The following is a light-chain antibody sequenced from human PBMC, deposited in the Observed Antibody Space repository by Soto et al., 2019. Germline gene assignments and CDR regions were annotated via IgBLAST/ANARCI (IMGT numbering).Light chain of an antibody. V-gene: IGKV1-9*01. J-gene: IGKJ4*01. CDR3: QQLSRYPLT. CDR1: QSISSY. CDR2: SAS. Sequence: QMTQSPSSLSTSVGARVTITCRASQSISSYLNWYQQKPGKAPDLLIYSASTLQSGVPSRFSGSGSETEFSLTIRALQPEDFATYYCQQLSRYPLTFGGGTKVDIK.